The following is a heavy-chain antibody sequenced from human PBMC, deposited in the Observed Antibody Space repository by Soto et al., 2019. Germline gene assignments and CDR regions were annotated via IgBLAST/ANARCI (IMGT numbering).Heavy chain of an antibody. Sequence: ASVKVSCKASVYTFITYGVSWVRQAPGQGLDWLGWISTYNGNTRYAERLQGRVTMTTDTTTNTAYMELRNLRSDDTAVYYCARGPTDYYDNSANYFLDYWGQGTLVTVSS. CDR1: VYTFITYG. D-gene: IGHD3-22*01. CDR2: ISTYNGNT. V-gene: IGHV1-18*01. CDR3: ARGPTDYYDNSANYFLDY. J-gene: IGHJ4*02.